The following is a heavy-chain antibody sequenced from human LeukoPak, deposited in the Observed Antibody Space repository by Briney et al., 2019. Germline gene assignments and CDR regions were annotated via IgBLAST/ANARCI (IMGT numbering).Heavy chain of an antibody. J-gene: IGHJ4*02. V-gene: IGHV3-66*04. D-gene: IGHD6-19*01. Sequence: PGGSLRLSCAASGFTVSSNYLSWVRQAPGKGLEWVSVVYSGGTTNYADSVKGRFTISRDNSKNTVYLQMSSLRADDTAVYYCARHLYNSGWYYYFDYWGQGTLVTVSS. CDR2: VYSGGTT. CDR3: ARHLYNSGWYYYFDY. CDR1: GFTVSSNY.